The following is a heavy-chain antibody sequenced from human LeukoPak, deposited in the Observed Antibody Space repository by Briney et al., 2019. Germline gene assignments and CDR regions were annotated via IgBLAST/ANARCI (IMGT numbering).Heavy chain of an antibody. V-gene: IGHV4-39*07. Sequence: PSETLSLTCSVSGGSISSSSYYWGWIRQPPGKGLEWIGSIYYSGSTNYNPSLKSRVTISVDTSKNQFSLKLSSVTAADTAVYYCARLLGWGSFQPFDYWGQGTLVTVSS. CDR1: GGSISSSSYY. CDR3: ARLLGWGSFQPFDY. CDR2: IYYSGST. J-gene: IGHJ4*02. D-gene: IGHD2-15*01.